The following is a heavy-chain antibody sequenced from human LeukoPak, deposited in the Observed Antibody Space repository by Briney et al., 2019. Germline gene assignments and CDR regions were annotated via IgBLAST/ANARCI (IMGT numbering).Heavy chain of an antibody. V-gene: IGHV1-69*04. D-gene: IGHD4-17*01. CDR1: GGTFSSYA. CDR2: IIPILGIA. CDR3: ASQTTVTTSWFDP. J-gene: IGHJ5*02. Sequence: SVTVSCKASGGTFSSYAISWVRQAPGQGLEWMGRIIPILGIANYAQKFQGRVTITADKSTSTAYMELSSLRSEDTAVYYCASQTTVTTSWFDPWGQGTLVTVSS.